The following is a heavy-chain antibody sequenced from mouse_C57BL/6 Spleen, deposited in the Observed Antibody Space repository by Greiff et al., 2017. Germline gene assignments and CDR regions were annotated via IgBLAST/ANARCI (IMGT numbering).Heavy chain of an antibody. J-gene: IGHJ2*01. CDR2: IWSGGST. CDR1: GFSLTSYG. D-gene: IGHD2-1*01. V-gene: IGHV2-2*01. CDR3: ARMGGNWYYFDY. Sequence: VKVVESGPGLVQPSQSLSITCTVSGFSLTSYGVHWVRQSPGKGLEWLGVIWSGGSTDYNAAFISRLSISKDNSKSQVFFKMNSLQADDTAIYYCARMGGNWYYFDYWGQGTTLTVSS.